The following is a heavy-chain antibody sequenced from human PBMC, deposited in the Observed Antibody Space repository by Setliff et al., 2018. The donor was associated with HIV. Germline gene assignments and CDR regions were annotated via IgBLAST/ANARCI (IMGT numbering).Heavy chain of an antibody. CDR3: ARQPRWLQFPRYFDY. CDR2: IYTSGIT. J-gene: IGHJ4*02. V-gene: IGHV4-59*08. D-gene: IGHD5-12*01. CDR1: GGSISNSY. Sequence: SETLSLTCTVSGGSISNSYWTWIRQPPGKGLEWIGYIYTSGITNYNPSLKSRVTISVDRSKNQFSLNLSSVTAADTALYYCARQPRWLQFPRYFDYWGQGTLVTVSS.